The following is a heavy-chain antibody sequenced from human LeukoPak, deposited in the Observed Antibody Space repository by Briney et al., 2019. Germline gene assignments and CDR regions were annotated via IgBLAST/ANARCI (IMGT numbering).Heavy chain of an antibody. J-gene: IGHJ6*04. CDR2: INTDGSST. V-gene: IGHV3-74*01. CDR3: AGDDERRVVVPAAIERAMDV. CDR1: GFTFSSYW. D-gene: IGHD2-2*01. Sequence: GGSLRLSCAASGFTFSSYWMHWVRQAPGKGLVWVSRINTDGSSTSYADSVKGRFTISRDNAKNTLYLQMNSLRAEDTAAYYCAGDDERRVVVPAAIERAMDVWGKGTTVTVSS.